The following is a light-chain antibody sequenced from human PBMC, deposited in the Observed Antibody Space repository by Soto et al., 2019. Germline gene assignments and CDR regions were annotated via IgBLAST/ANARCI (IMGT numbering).Light chain of an antibody. V-gene: IGLV8-61*01. CDR1: SGSVSTTYY. CDR3: VLYMGSGTWV. Sequence: QAVVTQEPSFSVSPGRTVTLTCGLSSGSVSTTYYPSCYQQTPGQAPRTLIYNTNTRSSGVPDRFSGSILANKAALTITGAQADDESDYYCVLYMGSGTWVFGGGTKLTVL. J-gene: IGLJ3*02. CDR2: NTN.